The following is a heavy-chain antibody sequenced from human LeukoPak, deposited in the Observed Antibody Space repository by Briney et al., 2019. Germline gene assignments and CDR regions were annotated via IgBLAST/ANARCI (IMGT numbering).Heavy chain of an antibody. CDR3: ARVSGYDWESFYDY. J-gene: IGHJ4*02. CDR1: GGSISSSY. V-gene: IGHV4-59*01. CDR2: IYYSGST. Sequence: SETLSLTCTVSGGSISSSYWSWIRQPPGKGLEWSGYIYYSGSTNYNPSLKSRVTISVDTSKNQFSLKLSSVTAADTAMYYCARVSGYDWESFYDYWGQGSLVTVSS. D-gene: IGHD5-12*01.